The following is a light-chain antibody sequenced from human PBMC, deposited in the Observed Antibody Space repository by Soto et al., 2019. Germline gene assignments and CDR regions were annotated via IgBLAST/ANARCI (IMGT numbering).Light chain of an antibody. CDR2: DAS. CDR3: QQYSTFPRT. CDR1: QTISSW. Sequence: DIQMTQSPSTLSGSVVDRVTITCLASQTISSWLAWYQQKPGRAPNFLIYDASTLESGVPSRFSGSGSGTEFTLTITNLQPDDFATFYCQQYSTFPRTFGQGTKV. V-gene: IGKV1-5*01. J-gene: IGKJ1*01.